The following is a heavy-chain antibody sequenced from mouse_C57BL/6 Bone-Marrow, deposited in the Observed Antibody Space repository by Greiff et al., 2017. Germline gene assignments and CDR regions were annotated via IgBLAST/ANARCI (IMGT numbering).Heavy chain of an antibody. CDR2: ISSGSSTI. Sequence: EVQGVESGGGLVKPGGSLTLSCAASGFPFSDYGMHWVRQAPETGLEWVAYISSGSSTIYYADTVKGRFTISSDNAKNTRFLQMTSLRSEDTAMYYCARGNFDYWGQGTTLTVSS. J-gene: IGHJ2*01. CDR3: ARGNFDY. V-gene: IGHV5-17*01. CDR1: GFPFSDYG.